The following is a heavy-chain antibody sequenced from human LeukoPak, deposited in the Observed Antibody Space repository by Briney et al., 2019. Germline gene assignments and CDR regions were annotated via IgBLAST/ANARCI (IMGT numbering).Heavy chain of an antibody. D-gene: IGHD6-13*01. Sequence: PGGSLRLSCAASGFTFDDYGMSWVRQAPGKGLEWVSLISWDGGSTSYADSVKGRFIISRDTNKNSLYLQMNTLKTEDTAFYYCAKDMRQRLVSSTVFDYWGQGTLVTVSS. J-gene: IGHJ4*02. CDR3: AKDMRQRLVSSTVFDY. CDR1: GFTFDDYG. V-gene: IGHV3-43*02. CDR2: ISWDGGST.